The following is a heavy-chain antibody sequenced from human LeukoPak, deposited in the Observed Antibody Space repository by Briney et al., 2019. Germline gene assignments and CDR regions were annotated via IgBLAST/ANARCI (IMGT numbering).Heavy chain of an antibody. D-gene: IGHD6-13*01. CDR1: GYTFTSYG. V-gene: IGHV1-18*01. Sequence: GESLKISCKGSGYTFTSYGISWVRQAPGQGLEWMGWISAYNGNTNYAQKLQGRVTMTTDTSTSTAYMELRSLRSDDTAVYYCARGVAAGVGWFDPWGQGTLVTVSS. J-gene: IGHJ5*02. CDR2: ISAYNGNT. CDR3: ARGVAAGVGWFDP.